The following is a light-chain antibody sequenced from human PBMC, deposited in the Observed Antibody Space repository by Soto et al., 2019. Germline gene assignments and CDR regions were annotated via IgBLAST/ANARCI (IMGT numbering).Light chain of an antibody. CDR1: QSVSSK. Sequence: EIIMTQSPSTLSVSQGERATLSCRASQSVSSKLAWYQQKPGQAPRLLIYGASTRATGIPARFSGSGSGTEFTLTISSLQSEDFAVYYCQEYNNLHPVTFGGGTKV. CDR3: QEYNNLHPVT. CDR2: GAS. V-gene: IGKV3-15*01. J-gene: IGKJ4*01.